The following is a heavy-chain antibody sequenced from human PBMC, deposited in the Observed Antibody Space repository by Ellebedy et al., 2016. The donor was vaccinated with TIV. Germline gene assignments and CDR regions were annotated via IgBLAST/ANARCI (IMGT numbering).Heavy chain of an antibody. CDR3: ARGRGYSFDVCDV. CDR1: GYSFSSCY. Sequence: AASVKVSCKASGYSFSSCYMHWVRQAPGQGLEWMAIINPNDDTKYYVQNFQGRVTVTRDTSANTVYMELSSLRSEDTAVYYCARGRGYSFDVCDVWGQGTMVTVSS. D-gene: IGHD5-18*01. J-gene: IGHJ3*01. CDR2: INPNDDTK. V-gene: IGHV1-46*01.